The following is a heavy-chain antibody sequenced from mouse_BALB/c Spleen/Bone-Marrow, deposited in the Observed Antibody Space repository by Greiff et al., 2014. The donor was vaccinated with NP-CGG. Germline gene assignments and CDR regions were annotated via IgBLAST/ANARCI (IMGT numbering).Heavy chain of an antibody. D-gene: IGHD2-14*01. Sequence: EVQLQQSGPELEKPGASVKISCKASGYSFTGYNMNWVKQSNGKSLEWIGSIDPYYGGISYNQKFKDKATLTVDKSSSTAYMQLKSLTSEDSAVYYCARSIEYRPLTYWGQGTLVTVSA. V-gene: IGHV1-39*01. CDR3: ARSIEYRPLTY. CDR1: GYSFTGYN. J-gene: IGHJ3*01. CDR2: IDPYYGGI.